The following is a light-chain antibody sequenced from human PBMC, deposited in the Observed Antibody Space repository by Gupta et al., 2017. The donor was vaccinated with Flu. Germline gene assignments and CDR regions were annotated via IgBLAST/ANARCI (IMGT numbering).Light chain of an antibody. V-gene: IGKV2D-29*01. Sequence: DVVMHQTPLSLSVIPGQPASISCKSSQSLLYSDGKTYLYWYVQRPGQPPQPLIYEVSNRFSGVSDRFSGSGSGTDFTLKISRVEAEDVGVYYCMQNIQLSWTFGQGTKVEIK. J-gene: IGKJ1*01. CDR3: MQNIQLSWT. CDR1: QSLLYSDGKTY. CDR2: EVS.